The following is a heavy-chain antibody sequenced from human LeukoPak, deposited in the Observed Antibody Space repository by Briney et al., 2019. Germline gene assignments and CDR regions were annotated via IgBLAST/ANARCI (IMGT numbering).Heavy chain of an antibody. CDR2: ISSSSTHI. V-gene: IGHV3-21*06. Sequence: GGSLRLSCAASGFTLSSYNMNWVRQAPGKGLEWVSSISSSSTHIYYADSVKGRFTISRDNAKNSVYLQMNSLRAEDTAVYYCARAPYDSLTGYSPYYFDSWGQGTLVSVSS. D-gene: IGHD3-9*01. CDR1: GFTLSSYN. CDR3: ARAPYDSLTGYSPYYFDS. J-gene: IGHJ4*02.